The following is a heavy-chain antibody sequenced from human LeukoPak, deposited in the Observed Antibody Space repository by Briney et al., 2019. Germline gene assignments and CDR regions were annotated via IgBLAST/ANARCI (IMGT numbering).Heavy chain of an antibody. V-gene: IGHV3-21*01. Sequence: GGSLRLSCAASGFTFSSYSMNWVRQAPGKGLEWVSSISSSSSYIYYADSVQGRFTISRDNAKNSLFLQMNSLRAEDTAVYYCARSSSGAKDYWGQGTLVTVSS. CDR1: GFTFSSYS. J-gene: IGHJ4*02. D-gene: IGHD1-26*01. CDR2: ISSSSSYI. CDR3: ARSSSGAKDY.